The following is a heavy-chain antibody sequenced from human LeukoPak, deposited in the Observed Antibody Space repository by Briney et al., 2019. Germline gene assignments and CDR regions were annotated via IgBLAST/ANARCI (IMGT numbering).Heavy chain of an antibody. J-gene: IGHJ6*02. Sequence: PGGSLRLSCAASGFTVSSNYMSWVRQAPGKGLEWVSVIYSGGSTYYADSVKGRFTISRDNSKNTLYLQMNSLRAEDTAAYYCARDWGYCSGGSCLYYYYGMDVWGQGTTVTVSS. V-gene: IGHV3-66*01. CDR1: GFTVSSNY. CDR3: ARDWGYCSGGSCLYYYYGMDV. D-gene: IGHD2-15*01. CDR2: IYSGGST.